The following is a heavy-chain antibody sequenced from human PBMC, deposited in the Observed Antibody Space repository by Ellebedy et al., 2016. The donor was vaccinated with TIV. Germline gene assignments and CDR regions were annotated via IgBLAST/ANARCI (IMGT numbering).Heavy chain of an antibody. D-gene: IGHD1-26*01. Sequence: AASVKVSCKASGGTFSSYAISWVRQAPGQGLEWMGRIIPNLGIANYAQKFQGRVTITADKSTSTVYMELTSLRSEDTAVYYCAKEDNLAGATAMYYFDYWGQGTLVTVSS. CDR3: AKEDNLAGATAMYYFDY. CDR1: GGTFSSYA. CDR2: IIPNLGIA. J-gene: IGHJ4*02. V-gene: IGHV1-69*04.